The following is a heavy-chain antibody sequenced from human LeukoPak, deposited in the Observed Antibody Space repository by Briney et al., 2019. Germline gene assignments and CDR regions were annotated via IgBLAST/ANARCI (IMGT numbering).Heavy chain of an antibody. V-gene: IGHV4-59*01. CDR1: GGSISSYY. Sequence: SETLSLTCTVSGGSISSYYWSWIRQPPGKGLEWIGYIYYSGSTNYNPSLKSRVTISVDTSKNQFSLKLSSVTAADTAVYYCARGTRVGDAFDIWGQGTEVTVSS. CDR2: IYYSGST. J-gene: IGHJ3*02. D-gene: IGHD1-26*01. CDR3: ARGTRVGDAFDI.